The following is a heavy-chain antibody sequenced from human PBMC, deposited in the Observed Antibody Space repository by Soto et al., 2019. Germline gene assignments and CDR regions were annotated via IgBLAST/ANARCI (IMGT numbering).Heavy chain of an antibody. CDR1: GGTFSSYT. V-gene: IGHV1-69*02. D-gene: IGHD6-13*01. CDR2: IIPILGIA. CDR3: ARGPSITYSSSWPFDY. J-gene: IGHJ4*02. Sequence: QVQLVQSGAEVKKPGSSVKVSCKASGGTFSSYTISWVRQAPGQGLEWMGRIIPILGIANYAQKFQGRVTITADNSTSTAYMALSSLRSEDTAVYYCARGPSITYSSSWPFDYCGQGTLVTVSS.